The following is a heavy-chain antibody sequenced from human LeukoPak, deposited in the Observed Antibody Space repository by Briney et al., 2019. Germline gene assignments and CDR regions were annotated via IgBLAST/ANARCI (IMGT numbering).Heavy chain of an antibody. D-gene: IGHD3-10*01. V-gene: IGHV3-74*01. Sequence: GGSLRLSCIASGFTFSSYWMHWVRQAPGKGLVWVSHINSDGSSTSYADSVKGRFTISSDNAKNALYLQMNSLRAEDTAVYYCSSGSYHNDYWGQGTLVTVSS. CDR2: INSDGSST. J-gene: IGHJ4*02. CDR3: SSGSYHNDY. CDR1: GFTFSSYW.